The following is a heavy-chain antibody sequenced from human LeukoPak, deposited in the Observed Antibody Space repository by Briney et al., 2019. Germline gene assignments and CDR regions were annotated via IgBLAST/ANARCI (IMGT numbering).Heavy chain of an antibody. CDR3: ARLSYSIGSDP. Sequence: GASVKVSCKASGYTFTSYGISWVRQAPGQGLEWMGWINTNTGNPTYAQGFTGRFVFSLDTSVSTAYLQISSLKAEDTAVYYCARLSYSIGSDPWGQGTLVTVSS. CDR1: GYTFTSYG. V-gene: IGHV7-4-1*02. CDR2: INTNTGNP. D-gene: IGHD3-10*01. J-gene: IGHJ5*02.